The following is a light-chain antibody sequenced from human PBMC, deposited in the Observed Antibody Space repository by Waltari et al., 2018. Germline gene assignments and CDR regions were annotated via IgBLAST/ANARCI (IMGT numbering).Light chain of an antibody. CDR3: QQYYSTPNT. CDR2: WAS. V-gene: IGKV4-1*01. Sequence: DIVMTQSPDSLAVSLGERATINCKSSQSVFHTNNKNYLAWYQQKPGQPPKLFIYWASTRESGVPERFSGSGSGTDFTLAISSLQAEDVAVYYCQQYYSTPNTFGQGTKVEIK. J-gene: IGKJ2*01. CDR1: QSVFHTNNKNY.